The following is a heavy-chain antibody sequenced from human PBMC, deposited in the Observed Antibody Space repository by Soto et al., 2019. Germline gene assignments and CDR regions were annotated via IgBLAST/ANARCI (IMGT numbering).Heavy chain of an antibody. J-gene: IGHJ4*02. Sequence: GGSLRLSCAASGFTFSSYAMYWVRQAPGKGLEWVAVISYDGSKKYYADSVKGRFTISRDNSKNTVYLQMNSLRAEDTAAYYCARGPSSLTRFDYWRQGTLVTVSS. D-gene: IGHD2-2*01. CDR2: ISYDGSKK. CDR3: ARGPSSLTRFDY. V-gene: IGHV3-30-3*01. CDR1: GFTFSSYA.